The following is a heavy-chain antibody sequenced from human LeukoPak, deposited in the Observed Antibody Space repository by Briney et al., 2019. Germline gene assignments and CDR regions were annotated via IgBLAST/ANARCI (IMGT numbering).Heavy chain of an antibody. CDR3: ARGISYYDSSGIDY. CDR2: THYSGT. V-gene: IGHV4-59*01. CDR1: GGSISSYY. J-gene: IGHJ4*02. D-gene: IGHD3-22*01. Sequence: PSETLSLTCTVSGGSISSYYWGWIRQPPGKGLEWIGYTHYSGTNYNPSLKSRVTISADTSKNQFSLKLSSVTAADTAVYYCARGISYYDSSGIDYWGQGTLVTVSS.